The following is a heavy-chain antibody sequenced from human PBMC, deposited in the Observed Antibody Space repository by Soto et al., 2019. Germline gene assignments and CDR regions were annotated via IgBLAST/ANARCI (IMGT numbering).Heavy chain of an antibody. Sequence: EVLVMESGGGLIQPGGSLTLSCAASGFTVSSNYMVWVRQAPGKGLEWVSVTYSDGNTLYADSVKGRFTISRDDTKNTLWLQMNRLRVEDTAVYYCVDGGEIGRPPLDTWGQGTLVIVSS. CDR2: TYSDGNT. CDR3: VDGGEIGRPPLDT. D-gene: IGHD3-10*01. CDR1: GFTVSSNY. V-gene: IGHV3-53*01. J-gene: IGHJ5*02.